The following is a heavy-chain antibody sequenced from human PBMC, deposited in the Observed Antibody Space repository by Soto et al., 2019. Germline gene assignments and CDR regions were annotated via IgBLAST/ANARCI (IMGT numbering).Heavy chain of an antibody. V-gene: IGHV1-2*02. Sequence: QVQLVQSGADVKKPGASVKVSCKTSGYTFSGYFMHWLRQAPGQGLDWMGWMNPNSGGTDYAQNFQGRVSMTWDTSISTAYMELSRLRSDDTAIYYCARGYYSSSWRVFDYWGQGTLVTVSS. CDR2: MNPNSGGT. CDR1: GYTFSGYF. D-gene: IGHD6-13*01. J-gene: IGHJ4*02. CDR3: ARGYYSSSWRVFDY.